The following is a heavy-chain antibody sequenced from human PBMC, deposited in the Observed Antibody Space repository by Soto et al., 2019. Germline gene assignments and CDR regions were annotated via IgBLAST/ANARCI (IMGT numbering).Heavy chain of an antibody. CDR1: GGTLSSYT. J-gene: IGHJ5*02. V-gene: IGHV1-69*13. CDR3: ASGYSRYNWFDP. D-gene: IGHD1-1*01. Sequence: GASVKVSCKASGGTLSSYTISWVRQAPGQGLEWMGGIIPIFGTANYAQKFQGRVTITADESTSTAYMELSSLRSEDTAVYYCASGYSRYNWFDPWGQGTLVTVSS. CDR2: IIPIFGTA.